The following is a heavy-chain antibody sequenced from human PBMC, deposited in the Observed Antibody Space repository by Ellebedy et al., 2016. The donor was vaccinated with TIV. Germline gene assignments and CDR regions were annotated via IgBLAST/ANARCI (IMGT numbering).Heavy chain of an antibody. CDR2: IDPSDSYT. V-gene: IGHV5-10-1*01. CDR1: GYSFTSYW. Sequence: GESLKISXKGSGYSFTSYWISWVRQMPGKGLEWMGRIDPSDSYTNYSPSFQGHVTISADKSISTAYLQWSSLKASDTAMYYCARRKDSLRGGDPMRAFDIWGQGTMVTVSS. J-gene: IGHJ3*02. CDR3: ARRKDSLRGGDPMRAFDI. D-gene: IGHD2-21*02.